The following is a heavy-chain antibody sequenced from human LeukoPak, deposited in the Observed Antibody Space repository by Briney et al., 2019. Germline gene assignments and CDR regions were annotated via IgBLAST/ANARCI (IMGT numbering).Heavy chain of an antibody. CDR2: IYTSGST. V-gene: IGHV4-4*07. CDR1: GGSISSYY. D-gene: IGHD3-22*01. Sequence: PSETLSLACTVSGGSISSYYWSWIRQPAGKGLEWIGRIYTSGSTNYNPSLKSRVTTSVDTSKNQFSLKLSSVTAADTAVYYCAREGYYYDSSGYYLIDYWGQGTLVTVSS. J-gene: IGHJ4*02. CDR3: AREGYYYDSSGYYLIDY.